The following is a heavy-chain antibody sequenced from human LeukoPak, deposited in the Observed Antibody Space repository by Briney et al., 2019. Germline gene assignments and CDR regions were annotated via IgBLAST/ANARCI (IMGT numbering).Heavy chain of an antibody. Sequence: SETLSLTCAVYGGSFSGYYWSWIRQPPGKGLEWIGEINHSGSTNYNPSLKSRVTISVDTSKNQFSLKLSSVTAADTAVYYCACSVGATPYYYMDVWGKGTTVTVSS. J-gene: IGHJ6*03. D-gene: IGHD1-26*01. V-gene: IGHV4-34*01. CDR3: ACSVGATPYYYMDV. CDR2: INHSGST. CDR1: GGSFSGYY.